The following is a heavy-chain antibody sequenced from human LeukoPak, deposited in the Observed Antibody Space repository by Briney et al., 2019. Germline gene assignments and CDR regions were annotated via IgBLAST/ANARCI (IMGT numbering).Heavy chain of an antibody. CDR2: IKEDGSET. V-gene: IGHV3-7*01. CDR3: ARDDEFTLGTDS. D-gene: IGHD3-16*01. Sequence: GGSLRLSCAASGFTFSSYNMNWVRQAPGKGLEWVANIKEDGSETYYADSVKGRFTISRDNAKSSLFLQMNSLRAEDTAVYYCARDDEFTLGTDSWGQGTLVTVSS. CDR1: GFTFSSYN. J-gene: IGHJ4*02.